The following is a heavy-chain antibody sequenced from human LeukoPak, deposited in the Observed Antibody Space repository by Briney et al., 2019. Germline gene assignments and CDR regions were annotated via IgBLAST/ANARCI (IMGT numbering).Heavy chain of an antibody. J-gene: IGHJ4*02. V-gene: IGHV3-23*01. CDR2: ISGSGGST. D-gene: IGHD4-17*01. CDR3: AKARSSTVTTSFDY. CDR1: GFNFSIFA. Sequence: GGSLRLSCAASGFNFSIFAMTWVRQAPGEGLEWVSTISGSGGSTYYAPSVTGRFTIHKENSKTTLYLKMNRLRAENTAVYYCAKARSSTVTTSFDYWSQGTLVTVSS.